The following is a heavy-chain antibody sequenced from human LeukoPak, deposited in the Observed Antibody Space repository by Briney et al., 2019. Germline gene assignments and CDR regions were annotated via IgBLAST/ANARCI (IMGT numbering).Heavy chain of an antibody. D-gene: IGHD4-17*01. CDR3: ARMGDYGPRFRYYFDY. V-gene: IGHV3-11*01. CDR2: ISSSGSTI. CDR1: GFTFSDYY. Sequence: GGSLRLSCAASGFTFSDYYMSWIRQAPGKGLEWVSYISSSGSTIYYADSVKGRFTISRDNAKNSLYLQMNSLRAEDTAVYYCARMGDYGPRFRYYFDYWGQGTLVTVSS. J-gene: IGHJ4*02.